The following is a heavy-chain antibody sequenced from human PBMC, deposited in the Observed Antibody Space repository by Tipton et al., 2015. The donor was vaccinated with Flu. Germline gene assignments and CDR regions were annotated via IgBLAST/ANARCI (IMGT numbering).Heavy chain of an antibody. CDR1: GGSISSSSYY. Sequence: TLSLTCTVSGGSISSSSYYWGWIRQPPGKGLEWIGSIYYSGSTYYNPSLKSRVTISVDTSKNQFSLKLSSVTAADTAVYYCARDATTVSTGSPSWFDPWGQGTLVTVSS. CDR3: ARDATTVSTGSPSWFDP. V-gene: IGHV4-39*07. CDR2: IYYSGST. D-gene: IGHD4-17*01. J-gene: IGHJ5*02.